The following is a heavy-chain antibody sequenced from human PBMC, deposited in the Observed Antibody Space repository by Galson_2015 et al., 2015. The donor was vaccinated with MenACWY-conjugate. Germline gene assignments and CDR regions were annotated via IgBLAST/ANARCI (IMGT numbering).Heavy chain of an antibody. D-gene: IGHD3-10*01. J-gene: IGHJ4*02. CDR1: GFTFSSYW. CDR2: IKQDGSEK. CDR3: ARDRGYYGSGNNFDY. V-gene: IGHV3-7*03. Sequence: SLRLSCAASGFTFSSYWMSWVRQAPGKGLEWVANIKQDGSEKYYVDSVKGRFTISRDNAKNSLYLQMNSLRAEDTAVYYCARDRGYYGSGNNFDYWGQGTLVTVSS.